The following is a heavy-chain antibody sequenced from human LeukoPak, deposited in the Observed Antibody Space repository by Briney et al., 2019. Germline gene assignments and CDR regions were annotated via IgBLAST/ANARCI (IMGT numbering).Heavy chain of an antibody. CDR1: GDSISSGGYS. CDR3: ARYFSGGQFKWFDP. D-gene: IGHD1-26*01. J-gene: IGHJ5*02. CDR2: IYHGGSA. Sequence: SETLSLTCAVSGDSISSGGYSWSWIRQPPGKGLEWIGYIYHGGSAYYSPSLKSRANISVDKSKNQFSLKLSSVTAADTAVYCCARYFSGGQFKWFDPWGQGTLVTVSS. V-gene: IGHV4-30-2*01.